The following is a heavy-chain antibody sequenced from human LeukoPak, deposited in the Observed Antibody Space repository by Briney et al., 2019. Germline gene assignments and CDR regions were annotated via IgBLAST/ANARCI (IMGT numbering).Heavy chain of an antibody. Sequence: PEALSLTCTVSGGSVSSGSYYWSWIRQPPGKGLEWTGYIYYSGSTNYNPSLKSRVTISVDTSKNQFSLKLSSVTAADTAVYYCAREPRSGYSGYDWGYYYYYGMDVWGQGTTVTVSS. CDR3: AREPRSGYSGYDWGYYYYYGMDV. V-gene: IGHV4-61*01. D-gene: IGHD5-12*01. CDR1: GGSVSSGSYY. CDR2: IYYSGST. J-gene: IGHJ6*02.